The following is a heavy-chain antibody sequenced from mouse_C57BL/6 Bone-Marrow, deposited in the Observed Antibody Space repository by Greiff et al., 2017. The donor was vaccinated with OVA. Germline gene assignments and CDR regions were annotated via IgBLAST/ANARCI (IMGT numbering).Heavy chain of an antibody. Sequence: GGGLVQPKGSLKLSCAASGFSFNTYAMNWVRQAPGKGLEWVARIRSKSNNYATYYADSVKDRFTISRDDSESMLYPQMNNLKTEDTAMYYCVRLSKNYFDYWGQGTTLTVSS. V-gene: IGHV10-1*01. J-gene: IGHJ2*01. CDR3: VRLSKNYFDY. CDR1: GFSFNTYA. D-gene: IGHD1-3*01. CDR2: IRSKSNNYAT.